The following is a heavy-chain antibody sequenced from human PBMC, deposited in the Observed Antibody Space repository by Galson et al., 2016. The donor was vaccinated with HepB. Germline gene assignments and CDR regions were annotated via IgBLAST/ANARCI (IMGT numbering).Heavy chain of an antibody. J-gene: IGHJ4*02. CDR2: IIPIFGTT. D-gene: IGHD4-17*01. CDR1: GGTFSSHA. CDR3: ARDSDYNVDY. Sequence: SVKVSCKASGGTFSSHAITWVRQAPGQGLDWMGGIIPIFGTTNYAQKFQGRVTITADESTRTAYMELRRLTSDDTAVYYCARDSDYNVDYWGQGTLFTVSS. V-gene: IGHV1-69*13.